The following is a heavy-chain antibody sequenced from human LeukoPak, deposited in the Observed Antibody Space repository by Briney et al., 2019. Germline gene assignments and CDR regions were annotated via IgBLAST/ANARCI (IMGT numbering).Heavy chain of an antibody. CDR2: ISYDGSNK. CDR1: GFIFSSYA. CDR3: ARDRPFAAAADYGNYYYYGMDV. J-gene: IGHJ6*02. D-gene: IGHD6-13*01. V-gene: IGHV3-30*14. Sequence: GGSLRLSCAASGFIFSSYAMHWVRQAPGKGLEWVAVISYDGSNKYYADSVKGRFTISRDNSKNTLYLQMNSLRAEDTAVYYCARDRPFAAAADYGNYYYYGMDVWGQGTTVTVSS.